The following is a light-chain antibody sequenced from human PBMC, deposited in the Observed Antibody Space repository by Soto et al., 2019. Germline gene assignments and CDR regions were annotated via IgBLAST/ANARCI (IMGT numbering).Light chain of an antibody. CDR2: EVS. V-gene: IGLV2-14*01. J-gene: IGLJ2*01. Sequence: QSALTQPASVSGSPGQSITIPCTGTSSDVGGYGYVSWYQQHPGKAPKLMIYEVSHRPSGVSNRFSGSKSGNTASLTISGLQAEDEADYYCSSYTSSTTGGVFGGGTKLTVL. CDR3: SSYTSSTTGGV. CDR1: SSDVGGYGY.